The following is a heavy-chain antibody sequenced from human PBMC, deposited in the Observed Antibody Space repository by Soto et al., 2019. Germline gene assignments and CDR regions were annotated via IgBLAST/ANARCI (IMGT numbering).Heavy chain of an antibody. V-gene: IGHV3-21*01. CDR3: ARSPVPSADTWYFDY. D-gene: IGHD2-2*01. CDR2: ITSSSINI. J-gene: IGHJ4*02. Sequence: VGSLRLSCAAADCTFSSYLMNWVRQPPGKGLEWVSSITSSSINIYYADSVKGRFTISRDNAKKSLYLEMNSLRADDTAVYYCARSPVPSADTWYFDYWGQGTLVTVSS. CDR1: DCTFSSYL.